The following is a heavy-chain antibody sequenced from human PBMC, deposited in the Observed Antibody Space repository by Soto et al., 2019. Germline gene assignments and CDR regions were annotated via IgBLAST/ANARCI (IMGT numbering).Heavy chain of an antibody. V-gene: IGHV1-69*01. CDR1: EAPFAAMV. D-gene: IGHD3-22*01. Sequence: QVQLVQSGAEVKKPGSSVKVSCKASEAPFAAMVTGGFDRAPGQGLRWMGGIIPIFGTANYAQKFQGRVTITADESTSTAYMELSSLRSEDTAVYYCARGVSRMIVDWFDPWGQGTLVTVSS. CDR3: ARGVSRMIVDWFDP. CDR2: IIPIFGTA. J-gene: IGHJ5*02.